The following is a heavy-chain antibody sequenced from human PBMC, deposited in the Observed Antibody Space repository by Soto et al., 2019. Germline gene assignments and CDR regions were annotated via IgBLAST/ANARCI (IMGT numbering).Heavy chain of an antibody. V-gene: IGHV1-3*01. CDR1: GYTYTSYA. CDR3: ARGGASITARDY. CDR2: INAGKGNK. J-gene: IGHJ4*02. D-gene: IGHD1-20*01. Sequence: GASVTVSSKASGYTYTSYAMHWVRQAPGHRRERMGWINAGKGNKKFSQKFQGRVTITRDRSASTADMELSSLRPEDTAVYYSARGGASITARDYWAQGTLVT.